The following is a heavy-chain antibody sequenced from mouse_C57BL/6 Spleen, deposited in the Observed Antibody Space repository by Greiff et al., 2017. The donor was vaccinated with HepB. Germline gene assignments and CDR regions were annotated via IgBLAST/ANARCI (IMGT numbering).Heavy chain of an antibody. CDR3: ARRGFYGSSSGRYYFDY. J-gene: IGHJ2*01. CDR1: GYTFTDYY. D-gene: IGHD1-1*01. Sequence: EVQLQQSGPELVKPGASVKISCKASGYTFTDYYMNWVKQSHGKSLEWIGDINPNNGGTSYNQKFKGKATLTVDKSSSTAYMELRSLTSEDSAVYYCARRGFYGSSSGRYYFDYWGQGTTLTVSS. V-gene: IGHV1-26*01. CDR2: INPNNGGT.